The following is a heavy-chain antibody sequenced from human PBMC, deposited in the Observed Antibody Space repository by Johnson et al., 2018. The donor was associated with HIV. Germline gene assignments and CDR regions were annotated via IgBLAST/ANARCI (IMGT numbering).Heavy chain of an antibody. D-gene: IGHD6-13*01. J-gene: IGHJ3*02. CDR1: GFTLSSYW. V-gene: IGHV3-7*01. Sequence: VQLVESGGGLVQPGGSLRLSCAASGFTLSSYWMNWVRQAPGKGLEWVANINQDGSEKYYVDSVKDRFTISRDNAKNSLYLQMNSLRAEDTAVYYCARGHSSSPYEDAFDIWGQGTMVTVSS. CDR2: INQDGSEK. CDR3: ARGHSSSPYEDAFDI.